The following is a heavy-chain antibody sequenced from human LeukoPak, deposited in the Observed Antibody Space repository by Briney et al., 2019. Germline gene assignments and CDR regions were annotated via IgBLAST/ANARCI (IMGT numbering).Heavy chain of an antibody. CDR1: GYTFTGYY. V-gene: IGHV1-2*02. Sequence: ASVKVSCKASGYTFTGYYMHWVRQAPGQGLGWMGWINPNSGGTNYPQKFQGRVTMTRDTSISTAYMELSRLRSDDTAVYYCASSSSWYSAFDFWGQGTMVTVSS. D-gene: IGHD6-13*01. CDR3: ASSSSWYSAFDF. J-gene: IGHJ3*01. CDR2: INPNSGGT.